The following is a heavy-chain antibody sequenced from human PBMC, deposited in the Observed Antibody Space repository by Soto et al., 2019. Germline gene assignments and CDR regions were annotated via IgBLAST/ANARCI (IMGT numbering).Heavy chain of an antibody. V-gene: IGHV3-9*01. CDR2: ISWNSGSI. J-gene: IGHJ5*02. CDR1: GFTFDDYA. Sequence: PGGSLRLSCAASGFTFDDYAMHWVRQAPGKGLEWVSGISWNSGSIGYADSVKGRFTISRDNAKNSLYLQMNSLRAEDTALYYCAKDQAGQWLDYNWFDPWGQGTLVTVSS. CDR3: AKDQAGQWLDYNWFDP. D-gene: IGHD6-19*01.